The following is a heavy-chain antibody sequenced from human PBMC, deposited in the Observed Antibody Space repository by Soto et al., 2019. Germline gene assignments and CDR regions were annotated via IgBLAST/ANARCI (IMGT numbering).Heavy chain of an antibody. CDR1: GYTFTGYY. D-gene: IGHD6-13*01. V-gene: IGHV1-2*04. J-gene: IGHJ4*02. Sequence: GASVKVSCKASGYTFTGYYMHWVRQAPGQGLEWMGWINPNSGGTNYAQKFQGWVTMTRDTSISTAYMELSRLRSDDTAVYYCARGGYFVAAAGPNFHYWGQGTLVTVSS. CDR2: INPNSGGT. CDR3: ARGGYFVAAAGPNFHY.